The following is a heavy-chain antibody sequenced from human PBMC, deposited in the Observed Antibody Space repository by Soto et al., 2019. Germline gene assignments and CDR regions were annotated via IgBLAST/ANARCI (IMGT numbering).Heavy chain of an antibody. CDR3: VAGSGWLPDF. CDR2: IKQDGSES. CDR1: GFTFSSYW. V-gene: IGHV3-7*01. Sequence: PGGSLRLSCAASGFTFSSYWMNWVRQAPGKGLEWVAIIKQDGSESHFVDSVRGRFSISRDNAKKSLYLQMNSLRPDDTAVYYCVAGSGWLPDFWGQGTLVTVSS. J-gene: IGHJ4*02. D-gene: IGHD6-19*01.